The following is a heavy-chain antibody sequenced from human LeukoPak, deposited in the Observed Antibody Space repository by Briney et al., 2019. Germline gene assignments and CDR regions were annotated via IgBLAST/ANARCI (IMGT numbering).Heavy chain of an antibody. CDR2: IHSSGST. CDR1: GGSISSYY. J-gene: IGHJ4*02. V-gene: IGHV4-4*07. D-gene: IGHD2-2*01. CDR3: ARDEVGYCRRTSCSPFDY. Sequence: SETLSLTCTVSGGSISSYYWSWIRQPAGKGLEFIGRIHSSGSTNYNPSLKSRVTMSVDASKNQFSLKLASVTAADTAVYYCARDEVGYCRRTSCSPFDYWGQGTLVTLSS.